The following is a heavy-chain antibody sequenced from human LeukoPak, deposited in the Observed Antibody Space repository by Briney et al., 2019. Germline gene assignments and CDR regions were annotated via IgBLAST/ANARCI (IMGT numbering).Heavy chain of an antibody. V-gene: IGHV1-69*06. J-gene: IGHJ4*02. D-gene: IGHD3-10*01. CDR3: VRFFPYDSGSYFEY. CDR1: GDTFSNYA. Sequence: SVKVSCKASGDTFSNYAISWVRQAPGQGLEWMGGIIPIFDTASYAQKLQGRITITADKSTSTAYMELSGLRSEDTAVYYCVRFFPYDSGSYFEYWGQGTLVTVSS. CDR2: IIPIFDTA.